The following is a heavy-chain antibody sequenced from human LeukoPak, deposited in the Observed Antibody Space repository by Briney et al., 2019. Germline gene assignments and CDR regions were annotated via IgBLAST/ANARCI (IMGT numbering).Heavy chain of an antibody. D-gene: IGHD5-18*01. V-gene: IGHV5-51*01. CDR3: ARRGEAMAPFDY. Sequence: GEALKISLQDSGYSFRSYWIGWVREVPGKGLGLVGIIYPGESDTRYSPSFQGQVTISADKCVIPASLHWSSLQASDTAIYYCARRGEAMAPFDYWGQGTLVTVSS. CDR2: IYPGESDT. J-gene: IGHJ4*02. CDR1: GYSFRSYW.